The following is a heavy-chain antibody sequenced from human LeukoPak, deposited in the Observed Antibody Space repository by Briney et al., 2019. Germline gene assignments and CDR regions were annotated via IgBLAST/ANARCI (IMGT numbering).Heavy chain of an antibody. Sequence: ASVKVSCKASGYTFTGYYMHWVRQAPGQGLEWMGWINPNSGCTNYAQKFQGRVTMTRDKSIRTAYMELSRLTSDDTAVYYCARNIWFGESADAFDIWGQGTMVTVSS. CDR3: ARNIWFGESADAFDI. CDR1: GYTFTGYY. J-gene: IGHJ3*02. CDR2: INPNSGCT. V-gene: IGHV1-2*02. D-gene: IGHD3-10*01.